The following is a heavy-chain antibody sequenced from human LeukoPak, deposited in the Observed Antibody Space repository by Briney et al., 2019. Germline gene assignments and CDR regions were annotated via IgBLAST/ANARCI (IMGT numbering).Heavy chain of an antibody. CDR1: GFTVSSNY. J-gene: IGHJ4*02. V-gene: IGHV3-7*03. Sequence: GGSLRLSCAASGFTVSSNYMSWVRQAPGKGLEWVANIKQDGSEKYYVDSVKGRFTISRDNAKNSLYLQMNSLRAEDTAVYYCAGPLRGYSYGPPFDYWGQGTLVIVSS. CDR3: AGPLRGYSYGPPFDY. D-gene: IGHD5-18*01. CDR2: IKQDGSEK.